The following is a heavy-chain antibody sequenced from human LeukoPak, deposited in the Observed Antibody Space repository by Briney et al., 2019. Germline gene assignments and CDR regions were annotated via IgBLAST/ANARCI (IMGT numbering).Heavy chain of an antibody. CDR1: GFTFSSYE. CDR3: ARGIGWKIVRGPYYMDV. CDR2: ISSSGSTI. J-gene: IGHJ6*03. V-gene: IGHV3-48*03. D-gene: IGHD3-10*01. Sequence: GGSLGLSCAASGFTFSSYEMNWVRQAPGKGLEWVSYISSSGSTIYYADSVKGRFTISRDNAKNSLYLQMNSLRAEDTAVYYCARGIGWKIVRGPYYMDVWGKGTTVTISS.